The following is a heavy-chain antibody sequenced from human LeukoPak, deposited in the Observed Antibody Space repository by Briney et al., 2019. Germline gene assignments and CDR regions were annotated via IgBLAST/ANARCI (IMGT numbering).Heavy chain of an antibody. D-gene: IGHD3-10*01. J-gene: IGHJ4*02. V-gene: IGHV4-39*07. CDR3: ARDLEFGEARSLLGY. CDR1: GGSISSSSYY. CDR2: IYYSGST. Sequence: PSETLSLTCTVSGGSISSSSYYWGWIRQPPGKGLEWIGSIYYSGSTYYNPSLKSRVTISVDTSKNQFSLKLSSVTAADTAVYYCARDLEFGEARSLLGYWGQGTLVTVSS.